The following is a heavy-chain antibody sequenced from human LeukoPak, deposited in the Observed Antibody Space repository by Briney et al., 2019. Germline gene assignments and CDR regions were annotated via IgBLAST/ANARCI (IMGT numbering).Heavy chain of an antibody. D-gene: IGHD3-22*01. J-gene: IGHJ4*02. CDR3: ARVRYDSSGYYSIFDS. CDR1: GFTFSSYS. CDR2: ISSSSSYI. V-gene: IGHV3-21*01. Sequence: GGSLRLSCAASGFTFSSYSMNWVRQAPGKGLEWVSPISSSSSYIYYADSVKGRFTISRDNAKNSPSLQMDSLRAEDTAVYYCARVRYDSSGYYSIFDSWGQGTLVTVSS.